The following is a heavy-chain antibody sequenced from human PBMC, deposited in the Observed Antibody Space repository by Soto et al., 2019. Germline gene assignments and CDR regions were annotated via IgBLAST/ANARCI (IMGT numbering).Heavy chain of an antibody. Sequence: GGSLRLSCAASGFTFSSYGMHWVRQAPGKGLEWVAVISYDGSNKYYADSVKGRFTISRDNAKNSLYLQMNSLRADDTAVYYCARDLTLFDYWGQGTLVTVSS. CDR2: ISYDGSNK. CDR3: ARDLTLFDY. CDR1: GFTFSSYG. J-gene: IGHJ4*02. V-gene: IGHV3-30*03.